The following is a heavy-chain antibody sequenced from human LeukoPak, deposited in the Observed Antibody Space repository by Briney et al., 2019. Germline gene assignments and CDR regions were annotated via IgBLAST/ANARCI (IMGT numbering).Heavy chain of an antibody. CDR3: ARESYSSSWYSHPNWFDP. CDR2: IYYSGST. J-gene: IGHJ5*02. D-gene: IGHD6-13*01. CDR1: GGSISSSSYY. Sequence: PSETMSLNCTVFGGSISSSSYYWGWIRQPPGKGLEWIGSIYYSGSTYYNPSLKSRVTISVDTSKNQFSLKLSSVTAADTAVYYCARESYSSSWYSHPNWFDPWGQGTLVTVSS. V-gene: IGHV4-39*07.